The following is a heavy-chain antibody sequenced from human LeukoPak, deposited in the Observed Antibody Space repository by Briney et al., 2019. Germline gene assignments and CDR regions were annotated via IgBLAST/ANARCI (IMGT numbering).Heavy chain of an antibody. Sequence: SETLSLTCTVSGGSISSYYWSWIRQPAGKGLEWIGRIYTSGSTNYNPSLKSRVTMSVDTSKNQFSLKLSSVTAADTAVYYCARGGPAPTEKYFQPGARGPRVTVS. CDR1: GGSISSYY. CDR2: IYTSGST. V-gene: IGHV4-4*07. J-gene: IGHJ1*01. CDR3: ARGGPAPTEKYFQP.